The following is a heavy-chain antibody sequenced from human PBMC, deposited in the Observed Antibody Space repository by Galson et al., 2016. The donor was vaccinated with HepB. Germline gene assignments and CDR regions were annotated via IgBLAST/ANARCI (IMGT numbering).Heavy chain of an antibody. CDR3: ASCVLSWRRGMDV. D-gene: IGHD3-3*02. V-gene: IGHV4-4*02. CDR1: SGSMSSANW. CDR2: VYHTGNT. J-gene: IGHJ6*02. Sequence: TLSLTCAVSSGSMSSANWWSWVRQPPGKGLEWIGEVYHTGNTNYNPSIKSRVTISLDKSNNQFSLKLNTVTAADTAVYYCASCVLSWRRGMDVWGQGTTVIVSS.